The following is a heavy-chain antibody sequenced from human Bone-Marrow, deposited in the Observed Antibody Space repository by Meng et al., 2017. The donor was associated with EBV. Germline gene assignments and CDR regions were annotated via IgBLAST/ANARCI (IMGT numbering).Heavy chain of an antibody. V-gene: IGHV3-21*01. CDR1: GFTFSSYS. D-gene: IGHD6-13*01. J-gene: IGHJ4*02. Sequence: EVQLVESGGGLVKPGGSRRLACAASGFTFSSYSMNWVRQAPGKGLEWVSSISSSSSYIYYADSVKGRFTISRDNAKNSLYLQMNSLRAEDTAVYYCARGEYSSSWSIDYWGQGTLVTVSS. CDR2: ISSSSSYI. CDR3: ARGEYSSSWSIDY.